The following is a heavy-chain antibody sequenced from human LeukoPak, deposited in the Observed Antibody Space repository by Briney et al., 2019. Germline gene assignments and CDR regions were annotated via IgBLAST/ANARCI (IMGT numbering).Heavy chain of an antibody. Sequence: SETLSLTCAVYGGSFSGYYWSWIRQPPGKGLEWIGEINHSGSTNYNPSLKSRVTTSVDTSKSQFSLKLSSVTAADTAVYYCARGGGITMIVVVTAPSDYWGQGTLVTVSS. CDR2: INHSGST. J-gene: IGHJ4*02. D-gene: IGHD3-22*01. V-gene: IGHV4-34*01. CDR3: ARGGGITMIVVVTAPSDY. CDR1: GGSFSGYY.